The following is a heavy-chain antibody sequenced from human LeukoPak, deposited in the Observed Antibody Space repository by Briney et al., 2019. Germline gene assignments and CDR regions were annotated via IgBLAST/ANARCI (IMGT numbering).Heavy chain of an antibody. CDR1: GFTFTGYS. CDR3: AKRYYDFPLDY. CDR2: IRAKGGET. V-gene: IGHV3-23*01. D-gene: IGHD3-3*01. J-gene: IGHJ4*02. Sequence: GGSLRLSWAAAGFTFTGYSMNWVRQAPGKGREWVGSIRAKGGETHYADSVKGRFTISRDNSTNTLYLQINNPRVEDTAVYYCAKRYYDFPLDYWGQGTLVTVSS.